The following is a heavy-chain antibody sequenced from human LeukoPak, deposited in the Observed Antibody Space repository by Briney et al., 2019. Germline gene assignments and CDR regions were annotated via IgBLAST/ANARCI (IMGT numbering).Heavy chain of an antibody. CDR2: INPNSGGT. Sequence: ASVKVSCKASGYTFTGYYMHWVRQAPGQGLEWMGWINPNSGGTNYAQKFQGRVTMTRDTSISTAYMELSRLRSDDTAVYYCASGIYDILTRLDYYYGMAVWGQGTTVTVSS. D-gene: IGHD3-9*01. CDR1: GYTFTGYY. V-gene: IGHV1-2*02. J-gene: IGHJ6*02. CDR3: ASGIYDILTRLDYYYGMAV.